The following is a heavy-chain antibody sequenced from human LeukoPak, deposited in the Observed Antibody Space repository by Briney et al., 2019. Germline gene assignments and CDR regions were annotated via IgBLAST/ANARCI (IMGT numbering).Heavy chain of an antibody. CDR3: ARAKQYDFWSGSYYFDY. D-gene: IGHD3-3*01. CDR2: INPSGGST. CDR1: GYTFTSYY. V-gene: IGHV1-46*01. J-gene: IGHJ4*02. Sequence: PGASVKVSCKASGYTFTSYYMHWVRQAPGQGLEWMGIINPSGGSTSYAQKFQGRVTMTRDTSTSTVYMELSSLRSEDTAVYYCARAKQYDFWSGSYYFDYWGQGTLVTVSS.